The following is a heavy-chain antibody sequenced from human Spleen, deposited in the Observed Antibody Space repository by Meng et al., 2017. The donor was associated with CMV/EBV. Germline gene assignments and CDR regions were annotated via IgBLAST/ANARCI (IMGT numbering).Heavy chain of an antibody. J-gene: IGHJ4*02. CDR2: IIPSGGST. D-gene: IGHD6-19*01. CDR3: ARERANTRWLDY. CDR1: GYTFSNYY. V-gene: IGHV1-46*01. Sequence: ASVKVSCKASGYTFSNYYVHWVRQAPGQGLEWMGIIIPSGGSTSYAQKFQGRVTMTRDTSTSTVYMELSSLRSEDTAVYYCARERANTRWLDYWGQGTLVTVSS.